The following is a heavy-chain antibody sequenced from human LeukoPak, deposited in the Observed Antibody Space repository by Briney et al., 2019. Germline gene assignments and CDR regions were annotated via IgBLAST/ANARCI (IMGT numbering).Heavy chain of an antibody. V-gene: IGHV3-21*01. CDR2: ISSSSSYT. J-gene: IGHJ4*02. CDR1: GFTFSSYS. CDR3: ATRSYLPTDY. D-gene: IGHD1-26*01. Sequence: PGGSLRLSCAASGFTFSSYSMNWVRQAPGKGLEWVSSISSSSSYTYYADSVKGRFTISRDNAKNSLYLQMNSLRAEDTAVYYCATRSYLPTDYWGQGTLVTVSS.